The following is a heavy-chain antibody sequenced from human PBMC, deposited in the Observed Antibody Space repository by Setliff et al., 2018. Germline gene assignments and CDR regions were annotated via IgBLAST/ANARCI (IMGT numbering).Heavy chain of an antibody. CDR1: GYTFSNYG. Sequence: ASVKVSCKASGYTFSNYGISWVRQAPGQGLEWMGWISAYNGYIIYAQKLQGRVTMTTDTSTSTAHMEVRSLRSDDTAVYYCARAPGTVVVPASRSAFDIWGQGTMVTV. V-gene: IGHV1-18*01. J-gene: IGHJ3*02. CDR2: ISAYNGYI. D-gene: IGHD2-2*01. CDR3: ARAPGTVVVPASRSAFDI.